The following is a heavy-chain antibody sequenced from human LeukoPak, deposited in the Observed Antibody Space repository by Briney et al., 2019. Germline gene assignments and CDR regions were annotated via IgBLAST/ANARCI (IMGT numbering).Heavy chain of an antibody. V-gene: IGHV4-39*01. D-gene: IGHD2-8*01. J-gene: IGHJ4*02. CDR1: GGSISSSSYY. CDR3: ARQQRLYYYFDY. Sequence: PSETLSLTCTVSGGSISSSSYYWGWIRQPPGKGPGWIGIIYYSGSTYYNPSLKSRVTISVDTSKNQFSLKLSSVTAADTAVCYCARQQRLYYYFDYWGQGTLVTVSS. CDR2: IYYSGST.